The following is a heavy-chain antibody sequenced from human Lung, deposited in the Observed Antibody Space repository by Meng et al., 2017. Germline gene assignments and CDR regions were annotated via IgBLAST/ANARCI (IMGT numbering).Heavy chain of an antibody. V-gene: IGHV3-11*04. CDR3: AGWGFGELRDY. CDR2: ISSSGSTI. D-gene: IGHD3-10*01. CDR1: GFTFSDYY. Sequence: GGSLRLSCAASGFTFSDYYMSWIRQAPGKGLEWVSYISSSGSTIYYADSVKGRFTISGDNAKNSLYLQINSLRAEDTAVYYCAGWGFGELRDYWGQGPLVTVSS. J-gene: IGHJ4*02.